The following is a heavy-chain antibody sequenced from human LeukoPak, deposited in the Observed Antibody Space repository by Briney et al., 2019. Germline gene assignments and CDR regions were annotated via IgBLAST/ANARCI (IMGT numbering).Heavy chain of an antibody. CDR1: GGSISSGDYY. CDR2: TYYSGST. CDR3: ARPYYYDSRIDP. D-gene: IGHD3-22*01. Sequence: SETLSLTCTVSGGSISSGDYYWSWIRQPPGKGLEWIGYTYYSGSTYYNPSLKSRATISVDTSKNQFSLKPTSVTAADTAVYYCARPYYYDSRIDPWGQGTLVTVSS. V-gene: IGHV4-30-4*01. J-gene: IGHJ5*02.